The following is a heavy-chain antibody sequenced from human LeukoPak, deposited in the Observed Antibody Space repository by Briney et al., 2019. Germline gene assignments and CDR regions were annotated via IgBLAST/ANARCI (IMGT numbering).Heavy chain of an antibody. D-gene: IGHD5-24*01. CDR3: ATDLMGTILYYFDY. CDR1: GFTFDDYA. V-gene: IGHV3-9*03. CDR2: ISWNSGSI. Sequence: GRSLRLSCAASGFTFDDYAMHWVRHAPGKGLEWVSGISWNSGSIGYADSVKGPFTISRDNAKNSLYLQMYSLRGEDMALYYCATDLMGTILYYFDYWGQGTLVTVSS. J-gene: IGHJ4*02.